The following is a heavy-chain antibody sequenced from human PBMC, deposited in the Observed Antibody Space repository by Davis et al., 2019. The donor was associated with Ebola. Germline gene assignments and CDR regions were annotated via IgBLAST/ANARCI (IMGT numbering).Heavy chain of an antibody. CDR3: ARDILRYCSSTSCRVGGWYYYYYGMDV. V-gene: IGHV3-33*01. J-gene: IGHJ6*02. CDR1: GFTFSSYG. Sequence: PGGSLRLSCAASGFTFSSYGMHWVRQAPGKGLEWVAVIWYDGSNKYYADSVKGRFTISRDNSKNTLYLQMNSLRAEDTAVYYCARDILRYCSSTSCRVGGWYYYYYGMDVWGQGTTVTVSS. CDR2: IWYDGSNK. D-gene: IGHD2-2*01.